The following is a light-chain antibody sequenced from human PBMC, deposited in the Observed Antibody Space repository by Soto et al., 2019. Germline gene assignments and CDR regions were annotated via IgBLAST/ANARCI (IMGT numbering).Light chain of an antibody. J-gene: IGKJ1*01. Sequence: NVLTQSPGTLSLSPGERATLSCRASQSVSSSYLAWYQQKPGQAPRLLIYGASSRATGIPDRFSGSGSGTDFTLSISRLEPEDFAVYYCQQYGSSQSFGQGTKVEIK. CDR3: QQYGSSQS. CDR1: QSVSSSY. CDR2: GAS. V-gene: IGKV3-20*01.